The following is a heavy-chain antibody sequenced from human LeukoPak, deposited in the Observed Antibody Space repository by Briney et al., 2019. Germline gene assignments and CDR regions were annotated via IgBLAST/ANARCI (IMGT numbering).Heavy chain of an antibody. CDR3: ATTHWAGYYYYMDV. J-gene: IGHJ6*03. V-gene: IGHV1-24*01. D-gene: IGHD7-27*01. Sequence: ASVKVSCKVSGYTLTELSMHWVRQAPGKGLGWMGGFDPEDGETIYAQKFQGRVTMTEDTSTDTAYMELSSLRSEDTAVYYCATTHWAGYYYYMDVWGKGTTVTVSS. CDR1: GYTLTELS. CDR2: FDPEDGET.